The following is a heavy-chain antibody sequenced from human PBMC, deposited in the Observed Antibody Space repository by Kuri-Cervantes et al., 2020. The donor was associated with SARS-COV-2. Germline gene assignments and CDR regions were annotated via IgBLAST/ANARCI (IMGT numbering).Heavy chain of an antibody. D-gene: IGHD5-24*01. Sequence: GGSLRLSCAASGFTFSSYWMSWVRQAPGKGLEWVANIKQDGSEKYYVDSVKGRFTISRDNAKNSLYLQMNSLRAEDTAVYYCAHVEMATNHGEYYFDYWGQGTLVTVSS. CDR3: AHVEMATNHGEYYFDY. CDR2: IKQDGSEK. V-gene: IGHV3-7*01. CDR1: GFTFSSYW. J-gene: IGHJ4*02.